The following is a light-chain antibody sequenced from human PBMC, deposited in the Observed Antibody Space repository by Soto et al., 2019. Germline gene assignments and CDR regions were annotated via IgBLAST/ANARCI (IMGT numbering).Light chain of an antibody. Sequence: EIVLTQSPGTLSLSPGERATLSCRASQSVSSSYIAWYQQKPGQAPRLLIYGASTRATGIPDRFSGSGSVTDFTLTISRLEPEDFAVYYCQQYGNSPLTFGGATKVEIK. V-gene: IGKV3-20*01. CDR3: QQYGNSPLT. CDR1: QSVSSSY. J-gene: IGKJ4*01. CDR2: GAS.